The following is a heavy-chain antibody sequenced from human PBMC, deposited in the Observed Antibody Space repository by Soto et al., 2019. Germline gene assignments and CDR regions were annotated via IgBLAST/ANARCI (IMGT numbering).Heavy chain of an antibody. D-gene: IGHD5-12*01. J-gene: IGHJ6*02. CDR3: ARDKSVDIVATHYYYYGMDV. V-gene: IGHV4-59*12. Sequence: SETLSLTCTVSGTSISSYYWSWIRQPPGKGLEWIANIHYSGTTNYNPSLASRVTLSVDTSKNQFSLKLTSVTAADTAVYYCARDKSVDIVATHYYYYGMDVWGQGTTVTVSS. CDR1: GTSISSYY. CDR2: IHYSGTT.